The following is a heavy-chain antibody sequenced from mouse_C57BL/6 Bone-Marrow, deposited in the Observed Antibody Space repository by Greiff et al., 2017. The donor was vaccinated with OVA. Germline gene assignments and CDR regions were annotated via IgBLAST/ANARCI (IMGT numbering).Heavy chain of an antibody. Sequence: QVQLKESGAELARPGASVKLSCKASGYTFTSYGISWVKQRTGQGLEWIGEIYPRSGNTYYNEKFKGKATLTADKSSSTAYMELRSLTSEDSAVYFCLYYGSSYVYAMDYWGQGTSVTVSS. V-gene: IGHV1-81*01. CDR1: GYTFTSYG. CDR3: LYYGSSYVYAMDY. D-gene: IGHD1-1*01. CDR2: IYPRSGNT. J-gene: IGHJ4*01.